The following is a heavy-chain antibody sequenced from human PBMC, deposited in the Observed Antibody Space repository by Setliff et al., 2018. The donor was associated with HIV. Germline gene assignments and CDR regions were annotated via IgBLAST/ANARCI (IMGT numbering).Heavy chain of an antibody. Sequence: PGGSLRLSCAASGFDFKNYGLHWVRQAPGKGLEWVAGLSYDGSKIYYADSVKGRFTISRDNSKNTLNLQMNSLRAEDTAVYYCAKDRYFDYVWGSYYFDSWGQGTLVTVSS. CDR3: AKDRYFDYVWGSYYFDS. D-gene: IGHD3-16*01. CDR2: LSYDGSKI. CDR1: GFDFKNYG. V-gene: IGHV3-30*18. J-gene: IGHJ4*02.